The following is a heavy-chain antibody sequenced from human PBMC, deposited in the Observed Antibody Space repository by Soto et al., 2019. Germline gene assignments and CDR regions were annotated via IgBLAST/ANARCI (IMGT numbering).Heavy chain of an antibody. J-gene: IGHJ4*02. D-gene: IGHD6-13*01. CDR1: GDSISSNSHY. Sequence: SETLSLTCTVSGDSISSNSHYWGWIRQPPGKGLEWIGYIYYSGSTYYNPSLKSRVTISVDTSKNQFSLKLSSVTAADTAVYYCARGAPQQEYFDYWGQGTLVTVSS. CDR3: ARGAPQQEYFDY. CDR2: IYYSGST. V-gene: IGHV4-30-4*08.